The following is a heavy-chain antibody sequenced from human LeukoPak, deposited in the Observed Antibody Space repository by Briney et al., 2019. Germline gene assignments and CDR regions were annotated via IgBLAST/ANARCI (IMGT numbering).Heavy chain of an antibody. J-gene: IGHJ4*02. Sequence: GAPLKISSKGSGSRFTSYWIGWVRQMPGKGLEGRGIIYPGGSDTRYSPSFQGRVTISADKSISTAYLQWSSLKASDTAMYYCARQDYDSSGYYLNYWGQGTPVTVSS. CDR1: GSRFTSYW. V-gene: IGHV5-51*01. CDR3: ARQDYDSSGYYLNY. D-gene: IGHD3-22*01. CDR2: IYPGGSDT.